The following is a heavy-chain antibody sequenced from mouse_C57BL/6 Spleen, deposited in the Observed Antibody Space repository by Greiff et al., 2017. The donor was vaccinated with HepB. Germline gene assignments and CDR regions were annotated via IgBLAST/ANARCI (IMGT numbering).Heavy chain of an antibody. CDR2: INPGSGGT. V-gene: IGHV1-54*01. CDR1: GYAFTNYL. J-gene: IGHJ4*01. Sequence: QVQLQQSGAELVRPGTSVKVSCKASGYAFTNYLIEWVKQRPGQGLEWIGVINPGSGGTNYNEKFKGKATLTADKSSSTAYMQLSSLTAEDSAVYFCARNGGLRRGDDWGQGTSVTVSS. CDR3: ARNGGLRRGDD. D-gene: IGHD2-4*01.